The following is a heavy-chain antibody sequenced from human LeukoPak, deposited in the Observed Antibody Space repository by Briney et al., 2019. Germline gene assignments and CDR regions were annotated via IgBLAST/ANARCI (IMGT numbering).Heavy chain of an antibody. CDR2: IYPGDSDT. J-gene: IGHJ4*02. V-gene: IGHV5-51*01. Sequence: GESLKISCKGSGYSFTSYWIGWVRQMPGKGLEWMGIIYPGDSDTRYSPSFQGQVTISADKSMSTAYLQWSSLKASDTAMYYCARRLATYDFWSGYQQCYFDYWGQGTLVTVSS. D-gene: IGHD3-3*01. CDR3: ARRLATYDFWSGYQQCYFDY. CDR1: GYSFTSYW.